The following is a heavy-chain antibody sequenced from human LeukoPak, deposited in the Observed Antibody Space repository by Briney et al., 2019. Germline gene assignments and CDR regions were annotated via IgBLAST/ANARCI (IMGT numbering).Heavy chain of an antibody. J-gene: IGHJ4*02. CDR2: IYNGGST. V-gene: IGHV4-31*03. CDR1: GGSISSGGYY. CDR3: ARESSVDFTPDY. D-gene: IGHD3-3*01. Sequence: KASETLSLTCTVSGGSISSGGYYWSWIRQHPGKSLEWIGYIYNGGSTYYNPSLKSRVSISVDTSKNQFSLKLSSVTAADTAVYYCARESSVDFTPDYWGQGTLVTVSS.